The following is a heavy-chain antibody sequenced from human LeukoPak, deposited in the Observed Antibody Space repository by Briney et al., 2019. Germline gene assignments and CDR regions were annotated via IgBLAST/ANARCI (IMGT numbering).Heavy chain of an antibody. D-gene: IGHD3-3*01. CDR2: VYYSGSS. CDR3: ARVKVLRFLEWFPDF. V-gene: IGHV4-31*03. CDR1: GSSVSSDEYY. Sequence: SETLSLTCTVSGSSVSSDEYYWSWVRQHPGKGLEWIGYVYYSGSSYYIPSLESRVTMSVEVSKNQFSLELRSVTAADTAMYYCARVKVLRFLEWFPDFWGPGALVTVSS. J-gene: IGHJ4*02.